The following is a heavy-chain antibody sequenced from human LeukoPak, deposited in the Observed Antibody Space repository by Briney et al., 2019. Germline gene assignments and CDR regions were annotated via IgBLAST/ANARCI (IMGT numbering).Heavy chain of an antibody. J-gene: IGHJ3*02. CDR2: TRYDGSRK. V-gene: IGHV3-30*02. D-gene: IGHD4/OR15-4a*01. Sequence: GGSLRLSCAASGFTFNNYGMHWVRQAPDKGLEWVAFTRYDGSRKYYADSVKGRFTISRDNSKNTLYLQMNSLRAEDTAMYYCAKVSPSMVNDAFDIWGQGTMVSVSS. CDR1: GFTFNNYG. CDR3: AKVSPSMVNDAFDI.